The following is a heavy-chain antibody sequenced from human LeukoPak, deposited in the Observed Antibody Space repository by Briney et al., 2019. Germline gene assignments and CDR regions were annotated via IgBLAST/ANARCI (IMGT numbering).Heavy chain of an antibody. J-gene: IGHJ4*02. Sequence: QPGGSLRLSCAASGFTFSSYGMHWVRQAPGKGLEWVAFIRYDGSNKYYADSVKGRFTISRDNSKNTLYLQMNSLRAEDTAVYYCAKEGDKGGETKQLWLLPLDYWGQGTLVTVSS. CDR3: AKEGDKGGETKQLWLLPLDY. CDR2: IRYDGSNK. CDR1: GFTFSSYG. V-gene: IGHV3-30*02. D-gene: IGHD5-18*01.